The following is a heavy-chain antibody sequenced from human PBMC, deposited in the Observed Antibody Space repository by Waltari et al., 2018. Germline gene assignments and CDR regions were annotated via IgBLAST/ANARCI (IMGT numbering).Heavy chain of an antibody. D-gene: IGHD1-26*01. J-gene: IGHJ4*02. CDR2: IYTTGGT. CDR1: GGSLSGLY. V-gene: IGHV4-4*09. Sequence: ESGPGLVKPSQTLALTCTVSGGSLSGLYWSWIRLSPGKGLEWIGFIYTTGGTNYNPAFKNRVTMSADTSRGQFSLRLTSLSASDTATYYCARGLSIRWELPGFFDTWGQGILVTVSS. CDR3: ARGLSIRWELPGFFDT.